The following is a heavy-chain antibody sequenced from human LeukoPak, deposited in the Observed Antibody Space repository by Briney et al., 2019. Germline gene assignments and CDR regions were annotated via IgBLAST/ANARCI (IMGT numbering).Heavy chain of an antibody. D-gene: IGHD3-22*01. J-gene: IGHJ4*02. CDR1: GGSISSSIYY. V-gene: IGHV4-39*01. CDR3: ARHQGYDSSGYYYPRFDY. Sequence: SETLSLTCTVSGGSISSSIYYWGWIRQPPGKGLEWIGSIYYSGSTYCNPSLKSRVTISVDTSKNQFSLKLSSVTAADTAVYYCARHQGYDSSGYYYPRFDYWGQGTLVTVSS. CDR2: IYYSGST.